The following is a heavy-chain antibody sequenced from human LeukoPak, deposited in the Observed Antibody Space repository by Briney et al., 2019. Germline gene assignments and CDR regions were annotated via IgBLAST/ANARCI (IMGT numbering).Heavy chain of an antibody. CDR1: GFTFSSYW. D-gene: IGHD1-26*01. CDR2: IHNSGST. CDR3: ASCIVGANWFDP. J-gene: IGHJ5*02. V-gene: IGHV4-59*01. Sequence: GSLRLSCAASGFTFSSYWMGWVRQAPGKGLEWIGYIHNSGSTSYNSSLTSRVTISADMSKNQVSLKLTSVTAADTAVYYCASCIVGANWFDPWGQGILVTVSS.